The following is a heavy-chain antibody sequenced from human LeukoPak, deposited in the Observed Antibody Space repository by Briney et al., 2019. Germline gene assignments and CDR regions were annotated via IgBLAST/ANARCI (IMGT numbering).Heavy chain of an antibody. CDR3: ARDGLRYFVWAQSDY. J-gene: IGHJ4*02. CDR1: GYTFTSYG. V-gene: IGHV1-18*01. CDR2: ISAYNGNT. Sequence: ASVKVSCKASGYTFTSYGISWVRQAPGQGLEWMGWISAYNGNTNYAQKLQGRVTMTTDTSTSTAYMELRSLRSDDTAVYYCARDGLRYFVWAQSDYWGQGTLVTVSS. D-gene: IGHD3-9*01.